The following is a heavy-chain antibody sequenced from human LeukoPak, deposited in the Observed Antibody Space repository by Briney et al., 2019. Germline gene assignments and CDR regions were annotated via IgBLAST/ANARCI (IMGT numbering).Heavy chain of an antibody. CDR3: ARVSAAAAAGRGSNFDY. CDR1: GYTFTSYY. V-gene: IGHV1-46*01. Sequence: ASVKVSCKASGYTFTSYYMHWVRQAPGQGLEWMGIINPSGGSTSYAQKFQGRVTMTRDMSTSTVYMELSSLRSEDTAVYYCARVSAAAAAGRGSNFDYWGQGALVTVSS. CDR2: INPSGGST. D-gene: IGHD6-13*01. J-gene: IGHJ4*02.